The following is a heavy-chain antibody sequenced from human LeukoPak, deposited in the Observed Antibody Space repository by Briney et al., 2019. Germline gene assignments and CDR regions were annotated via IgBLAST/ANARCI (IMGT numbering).Heavy chain of an antibody. D-gene: IGHD6-19*01. Sequence: ASVTVSCKASGYTFSNYYIYWVRQAPGQGLEWMGMINPRCGSTSYAQQFQGRVTMTRDTSTSTVYMELSGLRSEDTAVYYCAKDLRVGSGWSDASDIWGQGTMVTLTS. J-gene: IGHJ3*02. CDR2: INPRCGST. CDR3: AKDLRVGSGWSDASDI. CDR1: GYTFSNYY. V-gene: IGHV1-46*01.